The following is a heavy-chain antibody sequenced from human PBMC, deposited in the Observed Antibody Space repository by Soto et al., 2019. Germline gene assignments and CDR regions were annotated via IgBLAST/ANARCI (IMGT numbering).Heavy chain of an antibody. J-gene: IGHJ4*02. CDR2: INPSGGST. V-gene: IGHV1-46*03. CDR3: ARVRVLDFWSGYSTGEFDY. D-gene: IGHD3-3*01. Sequence: AASVKVSCKASGYTFTSYYMHWVRQAPGQGLEWMGIINPSGGSTSCAQKFQGRVTMTRDTSTSTVYMELSSLRSEDTAVYYCARVRVLDFWSGYSTGEFDYWGQGTLVTVSS. CDR1: GYTFTSYY.